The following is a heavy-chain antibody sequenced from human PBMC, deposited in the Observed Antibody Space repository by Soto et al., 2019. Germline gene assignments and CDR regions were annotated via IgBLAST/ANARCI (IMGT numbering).Heavy chain of an antibody. CDR2: ISWNSGSI. CDR1: GFTFRRYS. J-gene: IGHJ4*02. V-gene: IGHV3-9*01. D-gene: IGHD6-13*01. Sequence: SGFTFRRYSMNWVRQAPGKGLEWGSGISWNSGSIGYADSVKGLFTISRDNAKNSLYMQMNSLRAEDTALYYCAKDQEAGIAAAIDYWGQGTLVTVSS. CDR3: AKDQEAGIAAAIDY.